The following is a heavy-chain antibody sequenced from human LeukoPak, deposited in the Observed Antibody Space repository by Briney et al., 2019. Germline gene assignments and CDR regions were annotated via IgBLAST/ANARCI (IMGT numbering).Heavy chain of an antibody. CDR3: AKKADYYD. V-gene: IGHV3-30*02. CDR2: IRYDGSNK. J-gene: IGHJ4*02. CDR1: GFTFSSYG. Sequence: GGSLRLSCAASGFTFSSYGMHWVRQAPGKGLEWVAFIRYDGSNKYYADSVKGRFTISRDNSKNTLYLQMNSLRAEDTAVYYCAKKADYYDWGQGTLVTVSS. D-gene: IGHD3-22*01.